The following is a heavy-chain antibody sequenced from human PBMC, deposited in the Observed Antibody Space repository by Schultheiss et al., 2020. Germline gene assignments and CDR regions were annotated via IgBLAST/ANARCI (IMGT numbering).Heavy chain of an antibody. D-gene: IGHD2-2*01. CDR3: AKDLEYQLPVLYYGMDV. CDR2: ISWNSGSI. Sequence: GGSLRLSCAASGFTFDDYAMHWVRQAPGKGLEWVSGISWNSGSIGYADSVKGRFTISRDNAKNSLYLQMNSLRAEDTAVYYCAKDLEYQLPVLYYGMDVWGQGTTVTVSS. CDR1: GFTFDDYA. V-gene: IGHV3-9*01. J-gene: IGHJ6*02.